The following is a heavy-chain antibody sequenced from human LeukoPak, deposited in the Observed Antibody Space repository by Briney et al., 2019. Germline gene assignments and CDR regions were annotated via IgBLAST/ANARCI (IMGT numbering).Heavy chain of an antibody. CDR3: ARDHYDFWSGYYVHYYYGMDV. CDR2: ISAYNGNT. CDR1: GYTFTSYG. J-gene: IGHJ6*02. V-gene: IGHV1-18*01. Sequence: ASVKVSCKASGYTFTSYGISWVRQAPGQGLEWMGWISAYNGNTNYAQKLQGRVTMTTDTSTSTAYMELRSLRFDDTAVYYCARDHYDFWSGYYVHYYYGMDVWGQGTTVTVSS. D-gene: IGHD3-3*01.